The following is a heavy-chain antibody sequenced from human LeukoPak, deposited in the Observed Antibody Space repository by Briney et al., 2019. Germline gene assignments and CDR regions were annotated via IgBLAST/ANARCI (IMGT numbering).Heavy chain of an antibody. D-gene: IGHD1-26*01. CDR3: ARGRGGSYPFDY. CDR2: INHSGST. CDR1: GGSFSGYY. J-gene: IGHJ4*02. Sequence: SETLSLTCTVYGGSFSGYYWGWIRQPPGKGLEWIEEINHSGSTNYNPSVKSRVTISVDTSKNQFSLKLSSVTAADTAVYYCARGRGGSYPFDYWGQGTLVTVSS. V-gene: IGHV4-34*01.